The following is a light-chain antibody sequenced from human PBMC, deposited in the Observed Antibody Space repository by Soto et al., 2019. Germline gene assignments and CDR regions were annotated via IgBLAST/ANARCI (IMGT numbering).Light chain of an antibody. CDR3: QQSLSHPPT. CDR2: AAS. CDR1: QSISTY. J-gene: IGKJ1*01. V-gene: IGKV1-39*01. Sequence: DVRVTKSPASVSASVGDRVNITFQASQSISTYLSWCQQRPGKAPRLLIHAASSLQSGAPSRFSGSGSGTDFTLTISSLQPEDSATYYCQQSLSHPPTFGQGTKVDIK.